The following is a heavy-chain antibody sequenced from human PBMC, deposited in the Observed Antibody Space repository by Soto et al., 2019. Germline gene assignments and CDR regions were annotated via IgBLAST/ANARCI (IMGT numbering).Heavy chain of an antibody. Sequence: GGSLRLSCAASEFIFSNYGMHWVRQAQGKGLEWVAIISYDGSNKYYAYYVKCRFTISIDKSKNTLYLQMNSLRVEDTAVYYCAKDTKHDILTGHCDLDHWGQGTLVTVSS. CDR1: EFIFSNYG. CDR3: AKDTKHDILTGHCDLDH. J-gene: IGHJ4*02. V-gene: IGHV3-30*18. D-gene: IGHD3-9*01. CDR2: ISYDGSNK.